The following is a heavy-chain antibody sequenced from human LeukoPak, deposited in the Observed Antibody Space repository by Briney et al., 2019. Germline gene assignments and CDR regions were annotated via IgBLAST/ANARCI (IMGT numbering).Heavy chain of an antibody. CDR2: FDPEDGET. CDR1: GYTLTELS. Sequence: GASVKVSCKVSGYTLTELSMHWVRQAPGKGLEWMGGFDPEDGETIYAQKFQRRVTMTEDTSTDTAYMELSSLRSEDTAVYYCATGNSGYDYFFDYWGQGTLVTVSS. CDR3: ATGNSGYDYFFDY. J-gene: IGHJ4*02. V-gene: IGHV1-24*01. D-gene: IGHD5-12*01.